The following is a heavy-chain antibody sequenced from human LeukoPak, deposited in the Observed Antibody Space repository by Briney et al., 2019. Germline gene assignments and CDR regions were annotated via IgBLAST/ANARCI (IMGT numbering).Heavy chain of an antibody. CDR1: GFTFTSYP. J-gene: IGHJ4*02. CDR2: ISRSGDDT. CDR3: AKGQLLG. Sequence: GGSLRLSCAASGFTFTSYPMGWVRQAPGKGLEWVSSISRSGDDTYYADSVRGRFTISRDNSKNTLYLQMNSLRAEDTAIYYCAKGQLLGWGQGTLVTVSS. D-gene: IGHD3-10*01. V-gene: IGHV3-23*01.